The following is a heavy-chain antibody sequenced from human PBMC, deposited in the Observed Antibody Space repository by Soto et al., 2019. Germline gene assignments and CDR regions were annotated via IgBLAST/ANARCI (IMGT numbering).Heavy chain of an antibody. CDR2: IVVGSGNT. Sequence: ASVKVSCKASGFTFTSSAMQWVRQARGQRLEWIGWIVVGSGNTNYAQKFQERVTITRDMSTSTAYMELSSLRSEDTAVYYCAAGPPQISSWWFDPWGQGTLVTVSS. CDR3: AAGPPQISSWWFDP. J-gene: IGHJ5*02. D-gene: IGHD6-13*01. CDR1: GFTFTSSA. V-gene: IGHV1-58*02.